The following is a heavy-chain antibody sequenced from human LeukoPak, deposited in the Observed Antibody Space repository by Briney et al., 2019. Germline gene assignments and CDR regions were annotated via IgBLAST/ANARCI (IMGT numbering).Heavy chain of an antibody. V-gene: IGHV1-18*01. CDR1: GYTFTSYG. CDR3: ARGYLSPGAVVVPAAPPNDAFDI. CDR2: ISAYNGNT. J-gene: IGHJ3*02. Sequence: ASVKVSCKASGYTFTSYGISWVRQAPGQGLEWMGWISAYNGNTNYAQKFQGRVTITADESTSTAYMELSSLRSEDTAVYYCARGYLSPGAVVVPAAPPNDAFDIWGQGTMVTVSS. D-gene: IGHD2-2*01.